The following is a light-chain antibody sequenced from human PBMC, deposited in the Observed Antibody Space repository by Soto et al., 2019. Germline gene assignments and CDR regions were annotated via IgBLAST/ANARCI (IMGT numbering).Light chain of an antibody. J-gene: IGKJ4*01. V-gene: IGKV3-11*02. Sequence: EMGLTQSSATLSVSPGQRATLSCRASQIVRNYLARYQQKPGQAPRLXXYEASNRANGIPARFISSMSGRDLPHTIRSRGPDNPAASFYQQTGNRPTLSCGGGTKVDIK. CDR1: QIVRNY. CDR3: QQTGNRPTLS. CDR2: EAS.